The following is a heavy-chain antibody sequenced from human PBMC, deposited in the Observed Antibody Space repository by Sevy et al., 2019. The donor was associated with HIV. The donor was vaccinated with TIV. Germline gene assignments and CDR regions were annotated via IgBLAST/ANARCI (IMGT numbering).Heavy chain of an antibody. CDR1: GGSINDHY. J-gene: IGHJ4*02. D-gene: IGHD3-16*01. CDR2: FSDSGTT. CDR3: TKTHGGYYFDY. V-gene: IGHV4-59*11. Sequence: SETLSLTCTISGGSINDHYWSWIRQPPGKGLEWIGYFSDSGTTNYNPSLKSRVTISVDTSKNHLSLKLTSVTAADTAIYYCTKTHGGYYFDYWGQGTPVTVSS.